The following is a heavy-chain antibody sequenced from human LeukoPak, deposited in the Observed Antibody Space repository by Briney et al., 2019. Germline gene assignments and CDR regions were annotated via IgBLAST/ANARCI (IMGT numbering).Heavy chain of an antibody. Sequence: SQTLSLTCAIPGDSFSSNSAAWHWIRQSPSRGLEWLGRTYYRSKWYNDYAVSVKSRITINPDTSKNQFSLQLNSVTPEDTAVYYCARGGYSYGYAPDAFDIWGQGTMVTVSS. D-gene: IGHD5-18*01. CDR2: TYYRSKWYN. CDR3: ARGGYSYGYAPDAFDI. CDR1: GDSFSSNSAA. J-gene: IGHJ3*02. V-gene: IGHV6-1*01.